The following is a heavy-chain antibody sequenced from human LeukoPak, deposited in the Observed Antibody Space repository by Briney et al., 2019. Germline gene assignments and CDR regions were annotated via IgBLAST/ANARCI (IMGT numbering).Heavy chain of an antibody. CDR3: ARDLYGDYEEQWLDP. V-gene: IGHV4-4*07. J-gene: IGHJ5*02. D-gene: IGHD4-17*01. CDR2: IYTSGST. CDR1: GGSLSSYY. Sequence: SETLSLTCTVSGGSLSSYYWSWIRQPAGKGLEWIRRIYTSGSTNYNPSLTSRVTMSVDTSKNQFSLKLSSVTAADTAVYYCARDLYGDYEEQWLDPWGQGTLVTVSS.